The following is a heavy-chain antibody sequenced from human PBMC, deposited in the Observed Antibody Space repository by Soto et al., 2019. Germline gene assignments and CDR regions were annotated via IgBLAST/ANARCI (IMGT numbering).Heavy chain of an antibody. Sequence: QVQLVQSGAEVKKPGSSVKVSCKTSGGTFSRFGITWVRQAPGQGLECMGRIIPILDVTNYAQKFQGRVTITADKYTSTAYMELSSLRSEDTAVYYCARDYYDSSGYFSFEFWGQGTLVTVSS. V-gene: IGHV1-69*04. CDR3: ARDYYDSSGYFSFEF. CDR1: GGTFSRFG. J-gene: IGHJ4*02. CDR2: IIPILDVT. D-gene: IGHD3-22*01.